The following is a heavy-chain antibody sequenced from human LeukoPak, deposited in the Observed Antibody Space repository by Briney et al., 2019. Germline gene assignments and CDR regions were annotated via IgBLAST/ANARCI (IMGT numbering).Heavy chain of an antibody. CDR1: GFTFSNYG. J-gene: IGHJ3*02. Sequence: PGGSLRLSCAASGFTFSNYGMHWVRQAPGKGLEWVAFIRYDGSNKYYADSVKGRFTISRDNSKNTLYLQMNSLRAEDTAVYYCAKLGDMVRGVIITWAFDIWGQGTMVTVSS. CDR2: IRYDGSNK. CDR3: AKLGDMVRGVIITWAFDI. V-gene: IGHV3-30*02. D-gene: IGHD3-10*01.